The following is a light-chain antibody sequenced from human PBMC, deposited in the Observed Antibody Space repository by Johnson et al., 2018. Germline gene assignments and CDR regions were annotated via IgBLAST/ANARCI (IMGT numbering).Light chain of an antibody. CDR3: GTWDSSLSAGNV. V-gene: IGLV1-51*02. J-gene: IGLJ1*01. Sequence: QSVLTQPPSVSAAPGQKVTISCSGSSSNIGNNYVSWYQQLPGTAPKLLIYENNKRPSGIPDRFSGSKSGPSATLGITGLQTGDDADYYCGTWDSSLSAGNVFGTGNKVTVL. CDR1: SSNIGNNY. CDR2: ENN.